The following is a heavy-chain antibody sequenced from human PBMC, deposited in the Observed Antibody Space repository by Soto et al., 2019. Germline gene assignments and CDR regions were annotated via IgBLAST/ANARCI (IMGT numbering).Heavy chain of an antibody. V-gene: IGHV3-30-3*01. CDR2: ISYDGSNK. CDR3: ARDMGKGKQLANYFDY. CDR1: GFTFSSYA. Sequence: QVQLVESGGGVVQPGRSLRLSCAASGFTFSSYAMHWVRQAPGKGLEWVAVISYDGSNKYYADSVKGRFTISRDNSKNTLYLQMNSLRADDMAGYYCARDMGKGKQLANYFDYWGQGTLVTVSS. D-gene: IGHD6-13*01. J-gene: IGHJ4*02.